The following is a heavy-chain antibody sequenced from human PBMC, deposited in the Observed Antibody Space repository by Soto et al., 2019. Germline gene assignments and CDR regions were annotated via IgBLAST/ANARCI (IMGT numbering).Heavy chain of an antibody. D-gene: IGHD2-2*01. CDR1: GGTFSSYA. Sequence: QVQLVQSGAEVKKPGSSVKVSCKASGGTFSSYAISWVRQAPGQGLEWMGGIIPIFGTANYAQKFQGRVTITADESTSTAYMELSSLRSEDTAVHYCARDADIVLVPAASRFDYWGQGTLVTVSS. CDR3: ARDADIVLVPAASRFDY. V-gene: IGHV1-69*12. CDR2: IIPIFGTA. J-gene: IGHJ4*02.